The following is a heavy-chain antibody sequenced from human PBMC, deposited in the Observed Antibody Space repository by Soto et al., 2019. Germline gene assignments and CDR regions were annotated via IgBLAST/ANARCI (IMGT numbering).Heavy chain of an antibody. V-gene: IGHV3-66*01. D-gene: IGHD6-19*01. Sequence: EVQLVESGGGLVQPGGSLTLSCAASGFTISSNYMSWVRQAPGKGLEWVSVIYSGGGTSYADSVRGRFTISRDSSKNTLSLQMDSLRAEDTAVYYCAKCSGWYGGGYFHRCGQGNLVTVSS. J-gene: IGHJ1*01. CDR2: IYSGGGT. CDR1: GFTISSNY. CDR3: AKCSGWYGGGYFHR.